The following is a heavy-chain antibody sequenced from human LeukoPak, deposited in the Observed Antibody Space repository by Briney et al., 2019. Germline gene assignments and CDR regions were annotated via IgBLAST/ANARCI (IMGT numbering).Heavy chain of an antibody. CDR2: IYYSGST. CDR1: GGSISSYY. D-gene: IGHD2-15*01. V-gene: IGHV4-59*01. CDR3: ARESYCSGGSCYEEGAFDI. J-gene: IGHJ3*02. Sequence: SETLSLTCTVSGGSISSYYWSWIRQPPGKGLEWIGYIYYSGSTNYNPSLKSRVTISVDTFKNQFSLKLSSVTAADTAVYYCARESYCSGGSCYEEGAFDIWGQGTMVTVSS.